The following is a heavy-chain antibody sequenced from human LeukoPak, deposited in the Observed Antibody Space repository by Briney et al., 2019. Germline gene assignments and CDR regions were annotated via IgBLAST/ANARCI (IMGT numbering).Heavy chain of an antibody. J-gene: IGHJ3*02. V-gene: IGHV4-31*11. CDR3: ARDVVVTSSPDAFDI. CDR2: IFNSGTT. D-gene: IGHD2-21*02. Sequence: SETLSLTCAVSGHSVTSGGYFWTWPREHPGKGLEGTGSIFNSGTTSYNPSLRSPVSISLDTSNNHFSRRLGSVTAADTAVYFCARDVVVTSSPDAFDIWGEGTMVTVSS. CDR1: GHSVTSGGYF.